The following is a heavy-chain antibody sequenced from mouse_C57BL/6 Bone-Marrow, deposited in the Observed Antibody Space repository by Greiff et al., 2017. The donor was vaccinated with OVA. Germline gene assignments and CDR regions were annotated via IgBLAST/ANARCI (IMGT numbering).Heavy chain of an antibody. D-gene: IGHD2-5*01. CDR3: ARDSNYGFAY. CDR1: GYTFTDYY. J-gene: IGHJ3*01. V-gene: IGHV1-26*01. Sequence: VQLQQSGPELVKPGASVKISCKASGYTFTDYYMNWVKQSHGKSLEWIGDINPNNGGTSYNQKVKGKATLTVDKSSSTAYMELRSLTSEDSAVYYCARDSNYGFAYWGQGTLVTVSA. CDR2: INPNNGGT.